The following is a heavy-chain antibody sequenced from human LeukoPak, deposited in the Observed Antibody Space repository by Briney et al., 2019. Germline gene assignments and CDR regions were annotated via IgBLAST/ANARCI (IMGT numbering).Heavy chain of an antibody. D-gene: IGHD6-19*01. J-gene: IGHJ4*02. Sequence: GGSLRLSCAASGFTFSSHWMSWVRQAPGKGLEWVANIKQDGSEKYYVDSVRGRFTISRDNAKSSLFLQMNSLRAEDTAVYYCAREPHIAVVTHFDYWGQGTLVTVSS. CDR3: AREPHIAVVTHFDY. CDR1: GFTFSSHW. V-gene: IGHV3-7*01. CDR2: IKQDGSEK.